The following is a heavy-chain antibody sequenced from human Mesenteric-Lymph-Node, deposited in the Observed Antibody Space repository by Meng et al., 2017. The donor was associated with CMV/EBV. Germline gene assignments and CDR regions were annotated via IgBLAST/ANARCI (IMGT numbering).Heavy chain of an antibody. Sequence: GESLKISCAASGFTFNSHWMTWVRQAPGKELEWVSVLYSGGSTYYADSVKGRFTISRDNSRNTLYLQMNSLRAEDTAIYYCAKDKGGAAGYWGQGTLVTVSS. V-gene: IGHV3-53*01. CDR2: LYSGGST. J-gene: IGHJ4*02. CDR3: AKDKGGAAGY. D-gene: IGHD6-13*01. CDR1: GFTFNSHW.